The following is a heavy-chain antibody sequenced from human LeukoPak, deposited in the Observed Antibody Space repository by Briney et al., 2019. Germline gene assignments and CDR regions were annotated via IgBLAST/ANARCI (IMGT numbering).Heavy chain of an antibody. CDR3: ARVSKITFGGVIVIPSRYYYGMDV. CDR2: INHSGST. D-gene: IGHD3-16*02. CDR1: GGSFSGYY. Sequence: PSETLSLTCAVYGGSFSGYYWSWIRQPPGKGLEWIGEINHSGSTNYNPSLKSRVTISVDTSKNQFSLKLSSVTAADTAVYYCARVSKITFGGVIVIPSRYYYGMDVWGQGTTVTVSS. V-gene: IGHV4-34*01. J-gene: IGHJ6*02.